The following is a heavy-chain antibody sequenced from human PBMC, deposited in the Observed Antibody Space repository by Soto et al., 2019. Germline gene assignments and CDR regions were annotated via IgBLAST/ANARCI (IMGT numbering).Heavy chain of an antibody. Sequence: QVQLQESGPGLVKPSQTLSLTCTVSGGSISSGGYYWSWIRQHPGKGLEWIGYIYYSGSTYYNPSLKSRVTISVDTSKNQFSLKLSSVTAADTAVYYCGTITMVRGVKYYYYYYMDVWGKGTTVTVSS. CDR3: GTITMVRGVKYYYYYYMDV. CDR1: GGSISSGGYY. D-gene: IGHD3-10*01. J-gene: IGHJ6*03. CDR2: IYYSGST. V-gene: IGHV4-31*03.